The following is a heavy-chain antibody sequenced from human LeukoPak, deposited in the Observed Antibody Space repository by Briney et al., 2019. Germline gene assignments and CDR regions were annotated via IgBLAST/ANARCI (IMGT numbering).Heavy chain of an antibody. CDR3: ARGRVLLWFGELFGYYFDY. D-gene: IGHD3-10*01. V-gene: IGHV1-8*03. CDR2: MNPNSGNT. J-gene: IGHJ4*02. CDR1: GYTFTSYD. Sequence: GASVKVSCKASGYTFTSYDINWVRQATGQGLEWMGWMNPNSGNTGYAQKFQGRVTITRNTSISTAYMELSSLRSEDTAVYYCARGRVLLWFGELFGYYFDYWGQGTLVTVSS.